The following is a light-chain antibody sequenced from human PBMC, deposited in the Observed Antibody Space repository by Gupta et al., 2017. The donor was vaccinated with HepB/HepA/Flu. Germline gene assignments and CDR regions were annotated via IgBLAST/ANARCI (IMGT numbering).Light chain of an antibody. CDR2: KAS. CDR3: QQCNNYRRT. CDR1: QSISNW. Sequence: DIQMTQSPSTLSASIGDRVTITCRASQSISNWLAWYQQKPGKPPRLLIYKASSLESGVPSRFSGSGSGTEFTLTISSLQPDDFATYYCQQCNNYRRTFGQGTKVEIQ. J-gene: IGKJ1*01. V-gene: IGKV1-5*03.